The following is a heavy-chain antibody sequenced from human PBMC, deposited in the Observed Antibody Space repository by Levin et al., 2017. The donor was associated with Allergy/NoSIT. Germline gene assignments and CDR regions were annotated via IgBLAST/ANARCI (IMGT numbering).Heavy chain of an antibody. V-gene: IGHV4-34*01. CDR1: GGSFSGYY. CDR2: INHTGGI. Sequence: NPSETLSLTCGVNGGSFSGYYWSWIRQAPGKGLEWVGEINHTGGINYNPSLKSRVAISVATPKNQFSLKLTSVTAADTGVYYCARGRRLGAMVRGLLSSWGQGTLVIVSS. J-gene: IGHJ5*02. D-gene: IGHD3-10*01. CDR3: ARGRRLGAMVRGLLSS.